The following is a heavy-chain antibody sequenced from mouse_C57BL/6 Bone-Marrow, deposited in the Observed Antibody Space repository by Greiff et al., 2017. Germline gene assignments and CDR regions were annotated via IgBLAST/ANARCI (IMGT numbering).Heavy chain of an antibody. V-gene: IGHV1-50*01. CDR2: IDPSDSYT. Sequence: QVQLQQPGAELVKPGASVKLSCKASGYTFTSYWMQWVKQRPGQGLEWIGEIDPSDSYTNYNQKFKGKATLTVDTSSSTAYMQLSSLTSEDSAVYYCARAYYGSPLGDWGQGTTLTVSS. J-gene: IGHJ2*01. CDR3: ARAYYGSPLGD. CDR1: GYTFTSYW. D-gene: IGHD1-1*01.